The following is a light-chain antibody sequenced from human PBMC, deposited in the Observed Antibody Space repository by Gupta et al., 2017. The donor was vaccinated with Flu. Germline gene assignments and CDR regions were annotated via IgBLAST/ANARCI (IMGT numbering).Light chain of an antibody. CDR3: QVWHISSDLLRV. V-gene: IGLV3-21*02. J-gene: IGLJ3*02. Sequence: SFLLTQPPSVSVDPGQTATINCGGNNIGSRSFHRYQQRPGQALVLVVYDDGARPSGIPERFSGSNSGNTATLSINMVEAGDEADYYCQVWHISSDLLRVFGGGTKLTVL. CDR2: DDG. CDR1: NIGSRS.